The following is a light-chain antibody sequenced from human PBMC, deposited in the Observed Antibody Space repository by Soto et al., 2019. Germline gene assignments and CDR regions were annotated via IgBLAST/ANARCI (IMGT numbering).Light chain of an antibody. CDR2: NVN. Sequence: QSVLTQPASVSGSPGQWITISCAGARSDIGGSTQVSWYQQHPGKAPKLIIYNVNHQPSGVSDRFSGSKSGDTASLTISGLQIEDEADYYCSSSTTSNTYVFGTGTKLTVL. CDR3: SSSTTSNTYV. CDR1: RSDIGGSTQ. V-gene: IGLV2-14*03. J-gene: IGLJ1*01.